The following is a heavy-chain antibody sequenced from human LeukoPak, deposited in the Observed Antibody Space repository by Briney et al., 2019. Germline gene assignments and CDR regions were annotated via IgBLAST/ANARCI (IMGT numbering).Heavy chain of an antibody. CDR3: AKDIYGSGINWFDP. V-gene: IGHV3-7*03. D-gene: IGHD3-10*01. CDR1: GFNFSINW. CDR2: IPDDGSET. J-gene: IGHJ5*02. Sequence: GGSLRLSCSASGFNFSINWMTWVRQAPGKGLEWVANIPDDGSETNYVDSVKGRFTISRDNSKNTLYLQMNSLRAEDTALYYCAKDIYGSGINWFDPWGQGTLVTVSS.